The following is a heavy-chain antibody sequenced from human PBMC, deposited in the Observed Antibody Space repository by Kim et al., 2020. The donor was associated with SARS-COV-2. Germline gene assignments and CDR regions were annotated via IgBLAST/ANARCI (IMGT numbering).Heavy chain of an antibody. Sequence: YYADSMKGRFTISRDNAKNSLYLQMNSLRAEDTAVYYCAREMGATPGNDYWGQRTLVTVSS. CDR3: AREMGATPGNDY. D-gene: IGHD1-26*01. J-gene: IGHJ4*02. V-gene: IGHV3-11*01.